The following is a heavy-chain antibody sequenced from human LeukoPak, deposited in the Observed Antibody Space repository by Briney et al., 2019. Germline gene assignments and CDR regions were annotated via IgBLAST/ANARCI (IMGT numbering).Heavy chain of an antibody. V-gene: IGHV3-7*01. D-gene: IGHD1-20*01. CDR1: GFTFSSYW. Sequence: GGSLRLSCAASGFTFSSYWMSWVRQAPGKGLEWVANIKQDGSEKYYVDSVKGRFTISRDNAKNSLYLQMNSLRAEDTAVYYCATGITGTKRVGYFDYWGQGTLDTVSS. CDR3: ATGITGTKRVGYFDY. CDR2: IKQDGSEK. J-gene: IGHJ4*02.